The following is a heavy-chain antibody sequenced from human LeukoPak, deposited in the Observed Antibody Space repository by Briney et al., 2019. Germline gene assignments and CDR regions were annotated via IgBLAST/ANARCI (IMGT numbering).Heavy chain of an antibody. CDR2: ISSSSSYI. J-gene: IGHJ3*02. V-gene: IGHV3-21*01. D-gene: IGHD3-22*01. CDR1: GFTFSTYG. Sequence: GGSLRLSCAASGFTFSTYGFHWVRQAPGKGLQWVSSISSSSSYIYYADSVKGRFTISRDNAKNSLYLQMNSLRAEDTAVYYCAREPTYYYDSSGYYSAFDIWGQGTMVTVSS. CDR3: AREPTYYYDSSGYYSAFDI.